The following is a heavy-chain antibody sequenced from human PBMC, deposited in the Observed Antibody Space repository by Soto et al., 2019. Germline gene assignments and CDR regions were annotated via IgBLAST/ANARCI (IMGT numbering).Heavy chain of an antibody. V-gene: IGHV1-46*01. CDR3: ARDGENSSGWYSWFDT. J-gene: IGHJ5*02. CDR1: GYTFTSYY. Sequence: ASVKVSCKASGYTFTSYYMHWVRQAPGQGLEWMGIINPSGGSTSYAQKFQGRVTMTRDTSTSTVYMELSSLRSEDTAVYYCARDGENSSGWYSWFDTWGQGTLVTVSS. D-gene: IGHD6-19*01. CDR2: INPSGGST.